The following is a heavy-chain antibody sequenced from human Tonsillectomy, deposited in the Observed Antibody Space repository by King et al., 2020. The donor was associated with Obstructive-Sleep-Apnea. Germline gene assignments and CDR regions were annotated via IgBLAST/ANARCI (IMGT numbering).Heavy chain of an antibody. Sequence: VQLVESGGGVVQPGRSLRLSCAASGFTFSNYGMHWVRQAPGKGLEWGSGISYDGRNKYYADSVKGRFTISRDNAKNTVYLQMNRLRAEDTAVYYCARREDSDYFDYWGQGTLVTVSS. CDR1: GFTFSNYG. D-gene: IGHD1-26*01. V-gene: IGHV3-30*03. CDR3: ARREDSDYFDY. J-gene: IGHJ4*02. CDR2: ISYDGRNK.